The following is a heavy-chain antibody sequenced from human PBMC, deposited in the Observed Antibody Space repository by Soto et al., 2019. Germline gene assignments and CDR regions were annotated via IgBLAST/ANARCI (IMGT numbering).Heavy chain of an antibody. Sequence: GGSLRLSCXASGFTFSSYSMNWVRQAPGKGLEWVSSISSSSSYIYYADSVKGRFTISRDNAKNSLYLQMNSLRAEDTAVYYCARDTNDFWSGPSDPPDYWGQGTLVTVSS. CDR3: ARDTNDFWSGPSDPPDY. CDR2: ISSSSSYI. V-gene: IGHV3-21*01. J-gene: IGHJ4*02. CDR1: GFTFSSYS. D-gene: IGHD3-3*01.